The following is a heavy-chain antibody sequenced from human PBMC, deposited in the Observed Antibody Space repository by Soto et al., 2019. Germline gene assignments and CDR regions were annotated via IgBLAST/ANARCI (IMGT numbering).Heavy chain of an antibody. V-gene: IGHV1-58*01. D-gene: IGHD6-19*01. J-gene: IGHJ4*02. CDR3: AATVSSGWYSDY. CDR2: IVVGSGNT. CDR1: GFTFTSSA. Sequence: QMQLVQSGPEVKKPGTSVKVSCKASGFTFTSSAVQWVRQARGQRLEWIGWIVVGSGNTNYAQKFQERVTITGDMYTSTAYMELSSLRSEDTAVYYCAATVSSGWYSDYWGQGTLVTVSS.